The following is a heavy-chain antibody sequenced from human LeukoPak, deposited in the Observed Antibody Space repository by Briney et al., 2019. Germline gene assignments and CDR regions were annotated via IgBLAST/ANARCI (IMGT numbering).Heavy chain of an antibody. Sequence: ASVKVSCKALGYTFTDHYFHWLRQAPGQGIEWMGWIHPGRGDTNIAQKFQGRVSLPRDMSISTAYMELSRLTSDATAVYYCARDHNWGPDYWGQGTLVSVSS. J-gene: IGHJ4*02. D-gene: IGHD7-27*01. CDR2: IHPGRGDT. V-gene: IGHV1-2*02. CDR3: ARDHNWGPDY. CDR1: GYTFTDHY.